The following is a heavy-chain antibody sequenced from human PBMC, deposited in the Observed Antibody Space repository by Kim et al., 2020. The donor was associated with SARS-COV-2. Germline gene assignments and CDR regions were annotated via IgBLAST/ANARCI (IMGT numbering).Heavy chain of an antibody. CDR3: ARVKCSSTSCGYDYYYYYGMDV. CDR2: ISSSSSYT. D-gene: IGHD2-2*01. CDR1: GFTFSDYY. J-gene: IGHJ6*02. Sequence: GGSLRLSCAASGFTFSDYYMSWIRQAPGKGLEWVSYISSSSSYTNYADSVKGRFTISRDNAKNSLYLQMNNLRAEDTAVYYCARVKCSSTSCGYDYYYYYGMDVWGQGTTVTVSS. V-gene: IGHV3-11*05.